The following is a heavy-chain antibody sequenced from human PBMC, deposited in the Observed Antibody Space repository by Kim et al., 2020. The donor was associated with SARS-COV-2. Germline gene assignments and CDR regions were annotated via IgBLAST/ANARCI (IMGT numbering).Heavy chain of an antibody. D-gene: IGHD2-2*01. Sequence: SETLSLTCTVSGGSIGSYYWSWIRQPPGKGLEWIGYIYYSGSTNYNPSLKSRVTISVDTSKNQFSLKLSSVTAADTAVYYCARDNIVVVPAAIRWFDPWGQGTLVTVSS. J-gene: IGHJ5*02. CDR1: GGSIGSYY. CDR2: IYYSGST. CDR3: ARDNIVVVPAAIRWFDP. V-gene: IGHV4-59*01.